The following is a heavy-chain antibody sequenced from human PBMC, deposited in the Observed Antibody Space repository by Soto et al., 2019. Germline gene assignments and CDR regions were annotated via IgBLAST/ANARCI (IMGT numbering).Heavy chain of an antibody. J-gene: IGHJ4*02. D-gene: IGHD6-13*01. CDR2: IWYDGSNK. CDR1: GFTFSSYG. Sequence: PGGSLRLSCAASGFTFSSYGMHWVRQAPGKGLEWVAVIWYDGSNKYYADSVKGRFTISRDNSKNTLYLQMNSLRAEDTAVYYCARENVRVTGYNFDCWGQGTLVTVSS. CDR3: ARENVRVTGYNFDC. V-gene: IGHV3-33*01.